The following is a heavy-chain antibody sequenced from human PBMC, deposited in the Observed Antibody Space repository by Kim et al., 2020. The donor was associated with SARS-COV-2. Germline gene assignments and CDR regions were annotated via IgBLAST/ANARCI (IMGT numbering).Heavy chain of an antibody. V-gene: IGHV3-30*07. J-gene: IGHJ3*02. D-gene: IGHD3-22*01. CDR3: ARGKSPMIVVVMGGAFDI. Sequence: KGRFTISRDNSKNTLYLQMNSLRAEDTAVYYCARGKSPMIVVVMGGAFDIWGQGTMVTVSS.